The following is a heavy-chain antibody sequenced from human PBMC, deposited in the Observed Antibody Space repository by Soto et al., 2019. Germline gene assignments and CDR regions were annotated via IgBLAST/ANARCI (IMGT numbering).Heavy chain of an antibody. Sequence: GSLLLPCSASGSSFSSYAMNWVRQAPGKGLEWVAGISYDGSNKYYADSVKGRFTIARDNSKNTLYLQMDSLRDEDTAVYYCAREGATIRGVMNAYGLDVWGQGTKVTVYS. J-gene: IGHJ6*02. CDR2: ISYDGSNK. CDR1: GSSFSSYA. D-gene: IGHD3-16*01. CDR3: AREGATIRGVMNAYGLDV. V-gene: IGHV3-30-3*01.